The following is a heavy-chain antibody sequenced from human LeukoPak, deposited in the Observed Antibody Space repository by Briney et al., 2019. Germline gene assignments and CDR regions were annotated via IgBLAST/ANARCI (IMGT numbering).Heavy chain of an antibody. CDR2: IRYDADNK. Sequence: GSLRLSCAASGFTFSNFGLHWVRQAPGKGLEWVAFIRYDADNKYYADSVRGRFTISRDNSKNTLFLQMNSLRAEDTAVYYCAKALGGYYYFDFWGQGTLVTVSS. CDR3: AKALGGYYYFDF. D-gene: IGHD2-21*02. CDR1: GFTFSNFG. V-gene: IGHV3-30*02. J-gene: IGHJ4*02.